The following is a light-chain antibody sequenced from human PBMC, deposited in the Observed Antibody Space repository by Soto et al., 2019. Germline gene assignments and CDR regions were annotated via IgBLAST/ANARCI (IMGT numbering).Light chain of an antibody. CDR3: SSYASSRDVF. V-gene: IGLV2-14*01. Sequence: QSALTQPASVSGSPGQSITISCTGTSRDVGGYNYVSWYQQYPGKAPKLMIYEVSNRPSGVSNRFSGSKSGNTASLTISGLQAEDEADYYCSSYASSRDVFFGGGTKVTVL. J-gene: IGLJ2*01. CDR1: SRDVGGYNY. CDR2: EVS.